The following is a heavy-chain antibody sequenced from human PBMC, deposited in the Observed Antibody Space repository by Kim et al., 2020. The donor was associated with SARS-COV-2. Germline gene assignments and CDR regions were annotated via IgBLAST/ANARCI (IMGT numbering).Heavy chain of an antibody. CDR3: ARERIYYPRRYYYYGMDV. V-gene: IGHV1-69*04. CDR2: IIPILGIA. Sequence: SVKVSCKASGGTFSSYAISWVRQAPGQGLEWMGRIIPILGIANYAQKFQGRVTITADKSTSTAYMELSSLRSEDTAVYYCARERIYYPRRYYYYGMDVWGPGTTVTVSS. CDR1: GGTFSSYA. J-gene: IGHJ6*02. D-gene: IGHD3-22*01.